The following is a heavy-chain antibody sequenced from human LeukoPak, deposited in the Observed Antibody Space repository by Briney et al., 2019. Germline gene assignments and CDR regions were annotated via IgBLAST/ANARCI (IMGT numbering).Heavy chain of an antibody. J-gene: IGHJ3*02. CDR2: IYYSGST. Sequence: SETLSLTCTVSGGSISSSSYYWGWIRQPPGKGLEWIGSIYYSGSTYYNPSLKSRVTISVDTSKNQFSLKLSSVTAADTAVYYCARWGMYYHFWSGNDAFDIWGQRTMVTVSS. V-gene: IGHV4-39*01. CDR3: ARWGMYYHFWSGNDAFDI. CDR1: GGSISSSSYY. D-gene: IGHD3-3*01.